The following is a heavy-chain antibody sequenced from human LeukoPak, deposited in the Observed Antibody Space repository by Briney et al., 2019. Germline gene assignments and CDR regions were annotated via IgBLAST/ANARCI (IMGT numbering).Heavy chain of an antibody. CDR1: SDSIGSSNW. J-gene: IGHJ4*02. V-gene: IGHV4-4*02. D-gene: IGHD4-17*01. CDR2: IYHSGST. CDR3: ARVGYGDYGGLDY. Sequence: SGTLSLTCAVSSDSIGSSNWWSWVRQPPGKGLEWIGEIYHSGSTNYNPSLKSRVTISVDKSKNQLSLKLSSVTAADTAVYYCARVGYGDYGGLDYWGQGTLVTVSS.